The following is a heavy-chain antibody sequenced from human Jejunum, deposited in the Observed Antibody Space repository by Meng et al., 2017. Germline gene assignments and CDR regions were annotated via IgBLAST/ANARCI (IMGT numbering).Heavy chain of an antibody. CDR3: ARDTAGFGP. V-gene: IGHV4-39*06. CDR1: GGSIRTAGYY. D-gene: IGHD6-13*01. Sequence: RLLLQESGPGLVKPSETLSLTCAVSGGSIRTAGYYWGWIRQSPGKGLEWIGSIFYSGTTYYNPSLKSRVTISIDTSKNQFSLKMNSVTAADTAVYYCARDTAGFGPWGQGTLVTVSS. J-gene: IGHJ5*02. CDR2: IFYSGTT.